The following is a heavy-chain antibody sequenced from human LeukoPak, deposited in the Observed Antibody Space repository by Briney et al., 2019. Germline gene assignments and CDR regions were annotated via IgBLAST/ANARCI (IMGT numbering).Heavy chain of an antibody. CDR3: ARGPSSSCSDLVH. CDR2: LWYSVSNI. Sequence: GGSLRLSCAASGFTFRSYGMHWVREAPGKGLEWVAVLWYSVSNIYYADAVTCRFTISRDNTKQTMYLQINSVRAEDTTVYYCARGPSSSCSDLVHWGERTLVTVSS. CDR1: GFTFRSYG. J-gene: IGHJ4*02. V-gene: IGHV3-33*01. D-gene: IGHD6-13*01.